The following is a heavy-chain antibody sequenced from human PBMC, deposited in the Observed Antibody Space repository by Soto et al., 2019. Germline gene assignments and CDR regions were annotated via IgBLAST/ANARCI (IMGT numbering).Heavy chain of an antibody. V-gene: IGHV1-8*01. J-gene: IGHJ6*03. D-gene: IGHD2-8*02. CDR3: ARGLPVLGDYYYYYMDV. CDR2: MNPNSGNT. Sequence: QVPLVQSGAEVKKPGASVKVSCKASGYTFTSYDNNWVRQATGQGLEWMGWMNPNSGNTGYAQKFQGRVTMTRNTSISTAYMELSSLRSEDTAVYYCARGLPVLGDYYYYYMDVWGKGTTVTVSS. CDR1: GYTFTSYD.